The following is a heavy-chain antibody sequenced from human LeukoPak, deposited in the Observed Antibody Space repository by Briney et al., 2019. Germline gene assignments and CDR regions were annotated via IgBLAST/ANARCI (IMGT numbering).Heavy chain of an antibody. CDR2: ISSSSSYI. CDR1: GFTFSSYW. J-gene: IGHJ4*02. V-gene: IGHV3-21*01. D-gene: IGHD3-22*01. CDR3: ANENYYDSSGFPDH. Sequence: GGSLRLSCAASGFTFSSYWMSWVRQAPGKGLEWVSSISSSSSYIYYADSVKGRFTISRDNAKNSLYLQMNSLRAEDTAVYYCANENYYDSSGFPDHWGQGTLVTVSS.